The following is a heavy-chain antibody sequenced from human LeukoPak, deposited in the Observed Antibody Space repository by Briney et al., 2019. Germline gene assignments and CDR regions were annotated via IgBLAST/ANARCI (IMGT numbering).Heavy chain of an antibody. J-gene: IGHJ5*02. CDR3: ARDHSRTEGGISFWWFDP. D-gene: IGHD3-10*01. V-gene: IGHV1-46*01. CDR2: INLSGGST. CDR1: GYTFTSYH. Sequence: ASVKVSCTASGYTFTSYHMHWVRQAPGQGLEWMGLINLSGGSTTYAQKFQGRATLTRDTSTSTDYMELSSLRSEDTAIYYCARDHSRTEGGISFWWFDPWGQGTLVTVSS.